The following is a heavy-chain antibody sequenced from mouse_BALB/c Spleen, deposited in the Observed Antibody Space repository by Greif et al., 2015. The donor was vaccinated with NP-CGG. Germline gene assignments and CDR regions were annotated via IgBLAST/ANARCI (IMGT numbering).Heavy chain of an antibody. D-gene: IGHD2-2*01. V-gene: IGHV5-6-2*01. CDR1: GFTFSSYY. J-gene: IGHJ4*01. Sequence: EAKVEESGGGLVKLGGSLKLSCAASGFTFSSYYMSWVRQTPEKRLELVAAINSNGGSTYYPDTVKGRFTISRDNAKNTLYLQMSRLKSEDTALYYCARGGLRGAMDYWGQGTSVTVAS. CDR2: INSNGGST. CDR3: ARGGLRGAMDY.